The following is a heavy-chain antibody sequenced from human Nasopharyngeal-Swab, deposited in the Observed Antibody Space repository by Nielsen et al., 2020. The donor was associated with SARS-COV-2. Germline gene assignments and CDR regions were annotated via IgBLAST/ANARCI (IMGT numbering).Heavy chain of an antibody. CDR3: ARGVSVDSRYFDY. J-gene: IGHJ4*02. CDR1: GGSISSYY. D-gene: IGHD3-22*01. CDR2: IYYSGST. Sequence: SETLSLTCTVSGGSISSYYWSWIRQPPGKGLEWIGYIYYSGSTNYNPSLKSRVTISLDTSKNQFSLRLTSVTAADTAVYYCARGVSVDSRYFDYWGQGILVTVSS. V-gene: IGHV4-59*01.